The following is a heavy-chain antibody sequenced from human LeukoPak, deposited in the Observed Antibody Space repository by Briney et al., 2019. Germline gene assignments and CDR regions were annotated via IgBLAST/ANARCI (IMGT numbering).Heavy chain of an antibody. CDR2: IGGDGTRT. V-gene: IGHV3-43*02. D-gene: IGHD5-12*01. CDR1: GFTFDDYV. Sequence: PGGSLRLSCAASGFTFDDYVMHWVRQAPGKGLEWVSLIGGDGTRTYYADSVRSRFTISRDSSKNSLSLQLNSLRTEDTALYYCAKGSSGYCFLGYWGQGTLGTVSS. J-gene: IGHJ4*02. CDR3: AKGSSGYCFLGY.